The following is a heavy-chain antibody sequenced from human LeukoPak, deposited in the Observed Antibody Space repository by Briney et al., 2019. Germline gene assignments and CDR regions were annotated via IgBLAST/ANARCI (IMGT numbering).Heavy chain of an antibody. CDR3: ARAWGSRGRYCSGGSCYQPFDY. Sequence: PGGSLRLSCAASGFTFSSYGMHWVRQAPGKGLEWVAVIWYDGSNKYYADSVKGRFTISRDNSKNTLYLQMSSLRAEDTAVYYCARAWGSRGRYCSGGSCYQPFDYWGQGTLVTVSS. V-gene: IGHV3-33*01. CDR2: IWYDGSNK. CDR1: GFTFSSYG. J-gene: IGHJ4*02. D-gene: IGHD2-15*01.